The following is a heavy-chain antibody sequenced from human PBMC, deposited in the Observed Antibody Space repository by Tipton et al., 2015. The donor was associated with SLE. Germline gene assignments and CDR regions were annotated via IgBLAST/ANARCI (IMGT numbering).Heavy chain of an antibody. CDR1: GDSFSSGSSS. CDR2: IYHSGIT. D-gene: IGHD3-3*02. CDR3: ARGPPFMERERNWFDP. V-gene: IGHV4-61*10. Sequence: TLSLTCTVSGDSFSSGSSSWNWVRQPAGKGLEWIGYIYHSGITNYNPSLQSRVTISVDRSKNQFSLKLTSVTAADTAVYYCARGPPFMERERNWFDPWGQGTQVTVSS. J-gene: IGHJ5*02.